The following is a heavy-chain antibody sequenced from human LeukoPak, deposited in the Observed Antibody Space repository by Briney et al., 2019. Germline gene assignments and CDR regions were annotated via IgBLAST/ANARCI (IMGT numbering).Heavy chain of an antibody. Sequence: SETLSLTCTVSGGSISSGGYYWSWIRQPPGKGLEWSGYIYHSGSTYYNPSLKSRVTISVDTSKNQFSLKLSSVTAADTAVYYCARVGYCSSTSCPRGGNWFDPWGQGTLVTVSS. CDR3: ARVGYCSSTSCPRGGNWFDP. J-gene: IGHJ5*02. CDR1: GGSISSGGYY. CDR2: IYHSGST. D-gene: IGHD2-2*01. V-gene: IGHV4-30-2*01.